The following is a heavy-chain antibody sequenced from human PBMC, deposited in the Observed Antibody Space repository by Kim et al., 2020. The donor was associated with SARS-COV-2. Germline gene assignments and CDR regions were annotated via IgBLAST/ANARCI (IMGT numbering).Heavy chain of an antibody. CDR1: GFTFSSYW. CDR3: ARWTPYYYGSGSYYNSALDY. Sequence: GGSLRLSCAASGFTFSSYWMSWVRQAPGKGLEWVANIKQDGSEKYYVDSVKGRFTISRDNAKNSLYLQMNSLRAEDTAVYYCARWTPYYYGSGSYYNSALDYWGQGTLVTVSS. V-gene: IGHV3-7*03. D-gene: IGHD3-10*01. J-gene: IGHJ4*02. CDR2: IKQDGSEK.